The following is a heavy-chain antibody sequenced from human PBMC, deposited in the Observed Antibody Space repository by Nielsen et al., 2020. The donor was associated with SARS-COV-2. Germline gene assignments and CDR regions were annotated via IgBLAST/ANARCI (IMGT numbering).Heavy chain of an antibody. D-gene: IGHD2-2*01. CDR3: ARVSSTSYAYYMDV. V-gene: IGHV3-48*02. J-gene: IGHJ6*03. CDR2: ISSSSSTI. CDR1: GFTFSSYG. Sequence: GESLKISCAASGFTFSSYGMHWVRQAPGKRLEWVSYISSSSSTIYYADSVKGRFTISRDNAKNSLYLQMNSLRDEDTAVYYCARVSSTSYAYYMDVWGKGTTVTVSS.